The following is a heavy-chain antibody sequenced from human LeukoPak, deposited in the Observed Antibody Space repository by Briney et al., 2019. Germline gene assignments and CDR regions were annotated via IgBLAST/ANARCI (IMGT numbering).Heavy chain of an antibody. CDR3: AKPTRYYYDSSGYYYGGYFDY. V-gene: IGHV3-21*04. CDR1: GFTFSTYN. CDR2: ITSSSSYI. Sequence: SGGSLRLSCVASGFTFSTYNMNWVRQAPGKGLEWVSSITSSSSYIYYADSVKGRFTISRDNAKNSLYLQMNSLRAEDTAVYYCAKPTRYYYDSSGYYYGGYFDYWGQGTLVTVSS. J-gene: IGHJ4*02. D-gene: IGHD3-22*01.